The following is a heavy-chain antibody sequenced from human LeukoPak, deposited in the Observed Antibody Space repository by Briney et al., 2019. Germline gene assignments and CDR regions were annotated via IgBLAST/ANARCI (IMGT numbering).Heavy chain of an antibody. CDR2: VNPKTGGT. D-gene: IGHD3-3*01. CDR1: GYSFTGYH. V-gene: IGHV1-2*02. CDR3: AREFSSKLEWLAYVTGDDAFDV. Sequence: GASVKVSCKAFGYSFTGYHLHWVRQAPRQGLYWMVWVNPKTGGTKCARQLQGRVTMTRETSINTVKMELSRLTSDDTAVYYCAREFSSKLEWLAYVTGDDAFDVWGQGTMITVS. J-gene: IGHJ3*01.